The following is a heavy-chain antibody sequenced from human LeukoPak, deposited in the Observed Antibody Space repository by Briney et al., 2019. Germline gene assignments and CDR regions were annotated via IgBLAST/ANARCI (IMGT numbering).Heavy chain of an antibody. Sequence: SETLSLTCTVSGGSIRSYYWSWIRQPPGKGLEWIGYIFYSGSTNYNPSLKSRVTISVDTSKNQFSLKLSSVTAADTAVYYCARSLPYSSGWYDYWGQGTLVTVSS. CDR1: GGSIRSYY. V-gene: IGHV4-59*01. CDR3: ARSLPYSSGWYDY. D-gene: IGHD6-19*01. J-gene: IGHJ4*02. CDR2: IFYSGST.